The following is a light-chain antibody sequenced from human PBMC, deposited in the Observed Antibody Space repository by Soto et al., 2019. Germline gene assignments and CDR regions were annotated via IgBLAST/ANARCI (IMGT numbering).Light chain of an antibody. CDR1: QGISSY. CDR3: QQLHSNPYT. V-gene: IGKV1-9*01. J-gene: IGKJ2*01. CDR2: AAS. Sequence: DIQLTQSPSFLSASVGDRVTITCRASQGISSYLAWYQQKPGTAPQLLIYAASTLQSGVPSRFSGSGSGTEFTLTIRSLQPEDFATYYCQQLHSNPYTFGQGTKVEI.